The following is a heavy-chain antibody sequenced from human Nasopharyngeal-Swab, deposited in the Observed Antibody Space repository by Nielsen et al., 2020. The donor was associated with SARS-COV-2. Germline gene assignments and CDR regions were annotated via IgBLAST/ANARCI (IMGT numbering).Heavy chain of an antibody. CDR1: GYTFTGYY. Sequence: ASVKVSRKASGYTFTGYYMHWVRQAPGQGLEWMGWINPNSGGTNYAQKFQGWVTMTRDTSISTAYMELSRLRSDDTAVYYCARDSGPPFFGVVNPSGFDYWGQGTLVTVSS. J-gene: IGHJ4*02. D-gene: IGHD3-3*01. V-gene: IGHV1-2*04. CDR2: INPNSGGT. CDR3: ARDSGPPFFGVVNPSGFDY.